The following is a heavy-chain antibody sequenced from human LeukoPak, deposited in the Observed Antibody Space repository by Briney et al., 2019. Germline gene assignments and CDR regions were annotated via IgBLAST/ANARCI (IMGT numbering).Heavy chain of an antibody. Sequence: ASVKVSCKASGYTFTGYYMHWVRQAPGQGLEWMGWINPNSGGTNYAQKFQGRVTMTRDTSISTAYMELSRLRSDDTAVYYCARDPYSGGYGDYYYYYMDVWGKGTTVTISS. J-gene: IGHJ6*03. CDR2: INPNSGGT. D-gene: IGHD1-26*01. V-gene: IGHV1-2*02. CDR3: ARDPYSGGYGDYYYYYMDV. CDR1: GYTFTGYY.